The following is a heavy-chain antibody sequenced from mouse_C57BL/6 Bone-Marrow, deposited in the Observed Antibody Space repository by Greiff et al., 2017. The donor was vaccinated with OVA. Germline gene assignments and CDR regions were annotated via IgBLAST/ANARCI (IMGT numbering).Heavy chain of an antibody. V-gene: IGHV1-59*01. CDR1: GYTFTSYW. J-gene: IGHJ2*01. CDR2: IDPSDSYT. CDR3: ARSRDDYDY. Sequence: VQLQQPGAELVRPGTSVKLSCKASGYTFTSYWMHWVKQRPGQGLEWIGVIDPSDSYTNYNQKFKGKATLTVDTSSSTAYMQLSSLTSEDSAVAYCARSRDDYDYWGQGTTLTVSS. D-gene: IGHD2-4*01.